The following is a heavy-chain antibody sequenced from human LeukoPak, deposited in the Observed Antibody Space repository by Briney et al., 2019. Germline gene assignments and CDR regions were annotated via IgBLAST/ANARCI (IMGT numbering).Heavy chain of an antibody. CDR2: ISRSSSSI. D-gene: IGHD3-3*01. J-gene: IGHJ4*02. V-gene: IGHV3-21*06. Sequence: GGSLRLSCAASGFTFSTYSMIWVRQAPGKGLEWVSSISRSSSSISYADSVRGRFTISRDNANNLLYLQMNSLRAEDTAVYYCERDNYDDSNFDYWGQGTLVTVSS. CDR3: ERDNYDDSNFDY. CDR1: GFTFSTYS.